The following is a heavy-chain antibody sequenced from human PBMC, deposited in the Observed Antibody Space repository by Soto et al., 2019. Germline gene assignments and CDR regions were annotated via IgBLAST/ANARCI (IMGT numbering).Heavy chain of an antibody. CDR1: GGSVSSGSYY. V-gene: IGHV4-61*01. CDR3: ARHVYDYVWGSYRSNWFDP. Sequence: PSETLSLTCTVSGGSVSSGSYYWSWIRQPPGKGLEWIGYIYYSGSTNYNPSLKSRVTISVDTSKNQFSLKLSSVTAADTAVYYCARHVYDYVWGSYRSNWFDPWGQGTLLTVSS. CDR2: IYYSGST. D-gene: IGHD3-16*02. J-gene: IGHJ5*02.